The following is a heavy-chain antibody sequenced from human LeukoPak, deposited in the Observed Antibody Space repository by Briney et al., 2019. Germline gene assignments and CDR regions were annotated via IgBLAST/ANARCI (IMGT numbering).Heavy chain of an antibody. CDR1: GDSISSSSHY. Sequence: PSETLSLTCTVSGDSISSSSHYWGWIRQPPGKGLEWIGNIYFSGSTYYNPSLKSRVTISVDTSKNQFSLKLSSVTAADTAVYYCARDQIMVLGYFDYWGQGTLVTVSS. V-gene: IGHV4-39*07. D-gene: IGHD3-10*01. CDR2: IYFSGST. J-gene: IGHJ4*02. CDR3: ARDQIMVLGYFDY.